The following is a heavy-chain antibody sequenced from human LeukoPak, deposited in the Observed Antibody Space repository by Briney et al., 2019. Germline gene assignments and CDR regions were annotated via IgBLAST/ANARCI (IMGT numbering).Heavy chain of an antibody. CDR1: GGSFSGHY. CDR2: INHSGST. V-gene: IGHV4-34*01. J-gene: IGHJ4*02. CDR3: ARGLEEEGYCTNGVCYGPYYFDY. Sequence: PSETLSLTCAVYGGSFSGHYWSWIRQPPGKGLEWIGEINHSGSTNYNPSLKSRVTISVDTSKNQFSLKLSSVTAADTAVYYCARGLEEEGYCTNGVCYGPYYFDYWDQGTLVTVSS. D-gene: IGHD2-8*01.